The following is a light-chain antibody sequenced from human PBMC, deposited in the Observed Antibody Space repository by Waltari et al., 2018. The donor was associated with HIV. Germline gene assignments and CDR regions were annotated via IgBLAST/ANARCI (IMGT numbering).Light chain of an antibody. V-gene: IGKV1-5*03. CDR1: QNISTW. J-gene: IGKJ3*01. Sequence: DIQMTQSPSTLSASVGARVTITCRASQNISTWLAWYQQKPGKAPKLLIYRASNLESGVPSRFSGSGSGTEFTLTISSLQPDDLATYYCQHPIKTFGPGTKVEIK. CDR2: RAS. CDR3: QHPIKT.